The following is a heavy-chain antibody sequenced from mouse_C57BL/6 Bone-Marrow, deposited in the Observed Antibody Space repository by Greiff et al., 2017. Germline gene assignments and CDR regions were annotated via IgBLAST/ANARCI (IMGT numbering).Heavy chain of an antibody. D-gene: IGHD4-1*01. J-gene: IGHJ2*01. CDR3: FNCDEGY. Sequence: EVQLQQSVAELVRPGASVKLSCTASGFKIKNTYMHWVKQRPEQGLAWIGRIDPANGNTTYAPKFQGKATITADPSSNTAFLQLSRLTSEDTAIYYCFNCDEGYWGQGTTLTVSS. CDR2: IDPANGNT. V-gene: IGHV14-3*01. CDR1: GFKIKNTY.